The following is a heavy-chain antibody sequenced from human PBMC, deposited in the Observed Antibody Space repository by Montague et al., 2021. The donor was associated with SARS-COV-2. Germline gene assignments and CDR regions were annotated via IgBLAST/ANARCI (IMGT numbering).Heavy chain of an antibody. CDR2: IYHRGDT. Sequence: TLSLTCAVSDGSFSFGTSSWSWIRQPPGTGLEWLGYIYHRGDTSCNPSLKGRVTISVDRSKNQFSLRLSSVTAADTAVYYCARGGGYSDLHYFDYWGQGATVTLS. J-gene: IGHJ4*02. CDR1: DGSFSFGTSS. V-gene: IGHV4-30-2*01. D-gene: IGHD4-17*01. CDR3: ARGGGYSDLHYFDY.